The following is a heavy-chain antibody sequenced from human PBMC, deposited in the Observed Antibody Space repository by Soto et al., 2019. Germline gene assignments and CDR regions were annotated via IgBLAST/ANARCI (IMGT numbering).Heavy chain of an antibody. Sequence: EVQLVESGGGLVQIGGSLKLSCATSGLNFSGSAMHWARQASGKGQEWVGRIRSRPHNYATTYAASVEGRFTISRDDSKNTVYLQMNGLKTDDTAMYYCTTERDYWGRGTLVTVSS. V-gene: IGHV3-73*02. CDR3: TTERDY. CDR2: IRSRPHNYAT. J-gene: IGHJ4*02. CDR1: GLNFSGSA.